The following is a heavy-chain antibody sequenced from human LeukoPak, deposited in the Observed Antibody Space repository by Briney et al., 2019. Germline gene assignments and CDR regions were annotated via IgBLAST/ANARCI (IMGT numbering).Heavy chain of an antibody. V-gene: IGHV3-21*01. CDR3: ARGIKDIVATIGGG. J-gene: IGHJ4*02. CDR2: ISSSSSYI. D-gene: IGHD5-12*01. CDR1: GFTFSSYS. Sequence: GGSLRLSCAASGFTFSSYSMNWVRQAPGKGLEWVSSISSSSSYIYYADSVKGRFTISRDNAKNSLYLQMKSLRAEDTAVYYCARGIKDIVATIGGGWGQGTLVTVSS.